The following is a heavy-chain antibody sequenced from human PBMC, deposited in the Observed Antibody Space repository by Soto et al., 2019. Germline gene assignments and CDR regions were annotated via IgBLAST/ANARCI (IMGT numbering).Heavy chain of an antibody. V-gene: IGHV1-3*01. CDR2: INPVNGNT. CDR3: ARGIATGQLDP. CDR1: GYTFTTYT. J-gene: IGHJ5*02. Sequence: QVQLVQSGAEVKKPGASVMLSCKASGYTFTTYTMNWVRQAPGQRLEWMGWINPVNGNTKSSLKFQDRVIITRDTSASTAYMELRSLRSEDTAVYYCARGIATGQLDPWGQGTLVIVSS. D-gene: IGHD6-13*01.